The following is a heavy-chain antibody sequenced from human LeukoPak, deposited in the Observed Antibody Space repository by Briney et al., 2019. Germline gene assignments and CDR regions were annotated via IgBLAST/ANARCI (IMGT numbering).Heavy chain of an antibody. V-gene: IGHV1-2*04. CDR1: GYTFTGYY. CDR3: ARVGRGGPYSSSWHIYFDY. CDR2: INPNSGGT. J-gene: IGHJ4*02. D-gene: IGHD6-13*01. Sequence: ASVKVSCKASGYTFTGYYMHWVRQAPGQGLEWMGWINPNSGGTNYAQKFQGWVTMTRDTSISTAYMELSRLRSDDTAVYYCARVGRGGPYSSSWHIYFDYWGQGTLVTVSS.